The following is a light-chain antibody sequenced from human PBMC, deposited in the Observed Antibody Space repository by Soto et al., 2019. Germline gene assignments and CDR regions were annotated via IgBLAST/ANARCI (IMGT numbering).Light chain of an antibody. CDR2: DAS. CDR1: QSVSSY. V-gene: IGKV3-11*01. Sequence: EIVLTQSPATLSLSPVEIATLSFMASQSVSSYLAWYQQKPGQAPRLLIYDASNRATGIPVRFSGSGSGTDFTLTISSLEPEDFAVYYCQQRSNWPPLTFGGGTKVDI. J-gene: IGKJ4*01. CDR3: QQRSNWPPLT.